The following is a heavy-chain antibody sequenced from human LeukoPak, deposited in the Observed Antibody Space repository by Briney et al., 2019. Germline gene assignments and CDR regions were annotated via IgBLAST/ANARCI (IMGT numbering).Heavy chain of an antibody. Sequence: SGTLSLTCAVSGGSISSPNWWSWVRQPPGKGPEWIGEIYHSGMTNYKTSLKSRVTISVDESKNQFSLKLSSVTAADTAVYYCARDLVENSRGHDFWGQGILVIVSS. CDR2: IYHSGMT. CDR1: GGSISSPNW. D-gene: IGHD2-15*01. J-gene: IGHJ4*02. V-gene: IGHV4-4*02. CDR3: ARDLVENSRGHDF.